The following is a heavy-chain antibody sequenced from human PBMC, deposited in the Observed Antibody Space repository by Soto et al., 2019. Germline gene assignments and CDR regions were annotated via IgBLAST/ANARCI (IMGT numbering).Heavy chain of an antibody. V-gene: IGHV3-30*18. CDR2: ISYDGSNK. Sequence: GGSLRLSCAAAGFTFSSYGMHWVRQAPGKGLEWVAVISYDGSNKYYADSVKGRFTISRDNSKNTLYLQMNSLRAEDTAVYYCAKDSELGAAGILSEYFQHWGQGTLVTVSS. CDR1: GFTFSSYG. D-gene: IGHD6-13*01. J-gene: IGHJ1*01. CDR3: AKDSELGAAGILSEYFQH.